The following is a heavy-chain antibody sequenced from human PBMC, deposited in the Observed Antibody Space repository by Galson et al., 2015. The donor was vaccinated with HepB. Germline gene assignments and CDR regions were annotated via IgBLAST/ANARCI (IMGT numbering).Heavy chain of an antibody. CDR1: GYTFTSYG. V-gene: IGHV1-18*04. CDR2: ISAYNGNT. D-gene: IGHD1-1*01. J-gene: IGHJ4*02. CDR3: ARTWEYNWNDGGGYFDY. Sequence: SVKVSCKASGYTFTSYGTSWVRQAPGQGLEWMGWISAYNGNTNYAQKLQGRVTMTTDTSTSTAYMELRSLRSDDTAVYYCARTWEYNWNDGGGYFDYWGQGTLVTVSS.